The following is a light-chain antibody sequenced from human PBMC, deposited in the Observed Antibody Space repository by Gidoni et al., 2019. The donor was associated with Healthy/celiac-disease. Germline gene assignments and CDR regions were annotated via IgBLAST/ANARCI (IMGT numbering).Light chain of an antibody. CDR2: AAS. CDR3: QQSYSTLRT. V-gene: IGKV1-39*01. CDR1: QSISSY. Sequence: DIQMTQSPSSLSASVGDRVTIPCRASQSISSYLNWYQQKPGKAPKLLSYAASSLQSGVPSRFSGSGSGTDFTLTISSLQPEDFATYYCQQSYSTLRTFGKGTKVEIK. J-gene: IGKJ1*01.